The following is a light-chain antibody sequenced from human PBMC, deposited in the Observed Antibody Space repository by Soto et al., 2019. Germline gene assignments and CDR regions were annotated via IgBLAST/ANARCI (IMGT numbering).Light chain of an antibody. CDR1: QSVSSY. CDR3: QQYSNWPPIT. V-gene: IGKV3-11*01. Sequence: EIVLTQSPATLSLSPGERATLSCGASQSVSSYLAWYQEKPGQAPRLLIYDASNRATGIPARFSGSGTGTDFTLTISSLEPEDFAVYYCQQYSNWPPITFGQGTRLEIK. J-gene: IGKJ5*01. CDR2: DAS.